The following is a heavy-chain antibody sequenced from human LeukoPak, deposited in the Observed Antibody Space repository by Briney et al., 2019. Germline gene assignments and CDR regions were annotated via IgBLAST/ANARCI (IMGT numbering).Heavy chain of an antibody. CDR3: AKSRAADTNLLFDD. D-gene: IGHD6-13*01. CDR2: ISGSGGCK. V-gene: IGHV3-23*01. J-gene: IGHJ4*02. Sequence: GGSLRLSCAASGFHFSSYAMSWVRPAPGEGLEWVSAISGSGGCKYYADSVKGRFTISRDNSKNTLYMQINSLRAEDTAVYYCAKSRAADTNLLFDDWGQGTLVTVSS. CDR1: GFHFSSYA.